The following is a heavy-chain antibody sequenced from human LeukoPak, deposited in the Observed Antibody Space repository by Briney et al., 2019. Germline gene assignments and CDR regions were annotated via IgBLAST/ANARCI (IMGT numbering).Heavy chain of an antibody. V-gene: IGHV3-23*01. CDR2: VSGSGGST. J-gene: IGHJ4*02. Sequence: PGGSLRLSCAVSGITLSNYGMSWVRQAPGKGLGWVAGVSGSGGSTNYAASVKGRFTISRDNPKNTLYLQKNSLRAEDTAVYFCAKRGVVIRVVLVGFHKEAYYFDYWGQGALVTVSS. CDR1: GITLSNYG. D-gene: IGHD3-10*01. CDR3: AKRGVVIRVVLVGFHKEAYYFDY.